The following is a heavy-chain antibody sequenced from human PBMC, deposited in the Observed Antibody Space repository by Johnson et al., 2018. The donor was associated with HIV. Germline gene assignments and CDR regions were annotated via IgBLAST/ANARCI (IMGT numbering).Heavy chain of an antibody. CDR3: ARASDAFDI. CDR1: GFTFSSYA. J-gene: IGHJ3*02. Sequence: QVQLVESGGGVVQPGRSLRLSCAASGFTFSSYAMHWVRQAPGPGLEWVAVISYDGSNHYYADSVKVRFPISIYHSQHTLYLQMNSLRAEDTAVYYCARASDAFDIWGQGTMVTVSS. CDR2: ISYDGSNH. V-gene: IGHV3-30*04.